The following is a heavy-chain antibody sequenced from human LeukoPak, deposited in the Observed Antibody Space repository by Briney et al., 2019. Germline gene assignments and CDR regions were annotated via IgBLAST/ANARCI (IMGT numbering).Heavy chain of an antibody. CDR3: ARVAGYYSGYFDY. CDR2: IYYSGST. J-gene: IGHJ4*02. V-gene: IGHV4-39*07. CDR1: GGSISSSSYY. D-gene: IGHD3-22*01. Sequence: SETLSLTCTVSGGSISSSSYYWGWIRQPPGKGLEWIGSIYYSGSTYYNPSLKSRVTISVDTSKNQFSLKLSSVTAADTAVYYCARVAGYYSGYFDYWAREPWSPSPQ.